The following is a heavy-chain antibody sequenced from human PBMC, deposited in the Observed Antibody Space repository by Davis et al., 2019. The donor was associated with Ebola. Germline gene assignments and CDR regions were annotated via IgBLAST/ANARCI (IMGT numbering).Heavy chain of an antibody. D-gene: IGHD6-13*01. CDR2: ISAYTGHT. CDR1: GYTFTGYD. CDR3: VRSNSWYGDY. V-gene: IGHV1-18*01. Sequence: AASVKVSCKASGYTFTGYDINWVRQATGQGLEFMGWISAYTGHTNYAQSFQDRIAMTIDTSTNTLYMELRSLRSDDTAMYYCVRSNSWYGDYWGRGTLVTVSS. J-gene: IGHJ4*02.